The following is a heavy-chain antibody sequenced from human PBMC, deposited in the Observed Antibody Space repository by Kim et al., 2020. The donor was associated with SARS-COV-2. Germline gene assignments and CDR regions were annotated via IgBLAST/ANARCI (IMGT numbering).Heavy chain of an antibody. CDR3: ARGSITTIVVVTEFDY. CDR1: GASISSSGYY. D-gene: IGHD3-22*01. CDR2: IYYTGST. V-gene: IGHV4-31*03. Sequence: SETLSLTCTVSGASISSSGYYWSWIRQHPGKDLEWIGYIYYTGSTYYNPSLKSRVTISVDTSKNQFSLKLSSVTAADTAVYYCARGSITTIVVVTEFDYWGQGTLVTVSS. J-gene: IGHJ4*02.